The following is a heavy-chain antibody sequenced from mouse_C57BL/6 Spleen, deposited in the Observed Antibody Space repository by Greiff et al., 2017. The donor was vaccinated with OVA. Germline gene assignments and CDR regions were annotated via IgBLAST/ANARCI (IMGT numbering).Heavy chain of an antibody. V-gene: IGHV1-50*01. CDR1: GYTFTSYW. CDR3: ARRGTLQGFAY. D-gene: IGHD2-10*01. J-gene: IGHJ3*01. CDR2: IDPSDSSP. Sequence: QVQLQQPGAELVKPGASVKLSCKASGYTFTSYWMQWVKQRPGKGLEWIGEIDPSDSSPNYNQKFKGKATLTVDTSSSTAYMQLSSLTSEDAAVYYWARRGTLQGFAYGGQGTLVTVSA.